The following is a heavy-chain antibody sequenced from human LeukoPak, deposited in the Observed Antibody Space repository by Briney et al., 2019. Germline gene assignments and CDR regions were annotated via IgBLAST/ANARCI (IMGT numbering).Heavy chain of an antibody. J-gene: IGHJ4*02. D-gene: IGHD3-22*01. CDR3: ARDTYYYDSSGYSLGY. CDR2: IYYSGST. CDR1: GGSINSYY. V-gene: IGHV4-59*06. Sequence: SETLPLTCTVSGGSINSYYWSWIRQPPGKGLEWIGYIYYSGSTYYNPSLKSRVTISVDTSKNQFSLKLSSVTAADTAVYYCARDTYYYDSSGYSLGYWGQGTLVTVSS.